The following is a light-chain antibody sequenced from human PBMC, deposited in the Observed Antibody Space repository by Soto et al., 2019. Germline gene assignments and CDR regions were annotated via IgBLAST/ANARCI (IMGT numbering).Light chain of an antibody. CDR1: QSLLHSNGYNY. Sequence: DIVMTQSPLSLPVTPGEPASISCRSSQSLLHSNGYNYLDWYLQKPGQSPQVLIYLGSNRASGVPDKFSGSGSGTDFTLQISRVEAEDVGVYYCMQALETPLTFGGGIKVEIK. CDR3: MQALETPLT. V-gene: IGKV2-28*01. J-gene: IGKJ4*01. CDR2: LGS.